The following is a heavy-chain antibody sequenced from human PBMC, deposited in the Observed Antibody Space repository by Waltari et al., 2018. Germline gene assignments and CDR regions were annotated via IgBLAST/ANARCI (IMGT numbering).Heavy chain of an antibody. D-gene: IGHD5-12*01. J-gene: IGHJ4*02. CDR1: GGSFSGYY. CDR3: VRVTRRDGYKD. V-gene: IGHV4-34*01. Sequence: QVQLQQWGAGLLKPSETLSLTCAVYGGSFSGYYWSCIRQPPGKGLEWIGEINHSGSTNYNPSLKSRVTVSVDTSKNQFSLKLSSVTAADTAVYYCVRVTRRDGYKDWGQGTLVTVSS. CDR2: INHSGST.